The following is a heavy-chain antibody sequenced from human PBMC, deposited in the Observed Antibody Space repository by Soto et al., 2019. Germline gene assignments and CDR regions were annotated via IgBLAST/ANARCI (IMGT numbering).Heavy chain of an antibody. CDR2: MNPNSGDT. CDR1: GYTFTSYH. CDR3: ARICPNGVCFDY. V-gene: IGHV1-8*01. J-gene: IGHJ4*02. Sequence: QVHVVQSGAEVKKPGASVKVSCKSSGYTFTSYHIHWVRQATGQGLEWVGWMNPNSGDTGYAQNFQERVTMNRNTAISTAYMELSSLRSDDTAVYYCARICPNGVCFDYWGKGTLVTVSS. D-gene: IGHD2-8*01.